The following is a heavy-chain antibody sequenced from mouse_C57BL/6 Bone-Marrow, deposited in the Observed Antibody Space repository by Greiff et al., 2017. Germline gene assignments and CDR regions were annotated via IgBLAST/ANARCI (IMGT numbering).Heavy chain of an antibody. J-gene: IGHJ2*01. CDR1: GYTFTSYW. V-gene: IGHV1-69*01. Sequence: QVQLKQPGAELVMPGASVKLSCKASGYTFTSYWMHWVKQRPGQGLEWIGEIDPSDSYTNYNQKFKGKSTLTVDKSSSTAYMQLSSLTSEDSAVYYCARKVDLYYDYDGYFDYWGQGTTLTVSS. CDR2: IDPSDSYT. CDR3: ARKVDLYYDYDGYFDY. D-gene: IGHD2-4*01.